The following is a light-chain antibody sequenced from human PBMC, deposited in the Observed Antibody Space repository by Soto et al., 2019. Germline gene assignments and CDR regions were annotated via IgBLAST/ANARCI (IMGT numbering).Light chain of an antibody. CDR1: QEISDW. CDR3: QQGHTFPLT. J-gene: IGKJ4*01. Sequence: DIQMTQSPSSVSASVGDRVTITCRARQEISDWLAWHQQKPGKAPKLLIYAATTLHSGVPSRFSGSVSGTDFTLTISSLQPEDFATYYCQQGHTFPLTFGGGTKVEIK. CDR2: AAT. V-gene: IGKV1-12*01.